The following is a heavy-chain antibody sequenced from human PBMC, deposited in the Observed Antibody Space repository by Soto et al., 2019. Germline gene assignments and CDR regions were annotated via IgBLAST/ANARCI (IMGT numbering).Heavy chain of an antibody. V-gene: IGHV4-30-2*01. J-gene: IGHJ3*01. CDR3: ARARRDVLRFLEWQGAFDF. CDR1: GCSISSGGYS. Sequence: SETLSLTCAVSGCSISSGGYSWSWMRQPPGKGLEWIGYIYHSGSTYYNPSLKSRVTISVDRSKNHFSLKLSSVTAADTALYYCARARRDVLRFLEWQGAFDFWAQGTMVTVSS. D-gene: IGHD3-3*01. CDR2: IYHSGST.